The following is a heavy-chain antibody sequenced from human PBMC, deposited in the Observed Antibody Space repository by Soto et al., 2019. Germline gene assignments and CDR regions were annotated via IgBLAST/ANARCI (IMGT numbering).Heavy chain of an antibody. J-gene: IGHJ2*01. CDR2: IYYSGST. Sequence: QTQGKGLEWIGYIYYSGSTNYNPSLKSRVTISVDTSKNQFSLKLSSVTAADTAVYYCTSLTAGRGFFFASRRRHTSLAPGLGIPLNRSSDL. V-gene: IGHV4-59*01. D-gene: IGHD3-3*01. CDR3: TSLTAGRGFFFASRRRHTSLAPGLGIPLNRSSDL.